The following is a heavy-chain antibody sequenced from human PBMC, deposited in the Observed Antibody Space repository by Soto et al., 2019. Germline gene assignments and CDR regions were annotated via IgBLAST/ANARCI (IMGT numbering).Heavy chain of an antibody. CDR2: ISGGGRPI. V-gene: IGHV3-48*02. CDR1: GFTFSTFS. J-gene: IGHJ4*02. Sequence: EVQLVESGGGSVKPGGSLRLSCAASGFTFSTFSMNWVRQAPGRGLEWISYISGGGRPISYADSVKGRFTISRDNAKNSLYLQMDSRTDEDTAVYYCARVPGWAFDSWGQRTLVTVSP. CDR3: ARVPGWAFDS. D-gene: IGHD6-19*01.